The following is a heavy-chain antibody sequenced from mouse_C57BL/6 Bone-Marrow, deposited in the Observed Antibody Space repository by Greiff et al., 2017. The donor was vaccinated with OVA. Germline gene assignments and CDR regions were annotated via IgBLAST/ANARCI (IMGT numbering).Heavy chain of an antibody. J-gene: IGHJ2*01. V-gene: IGHV1-59*01. Sequence: QVQLQQPGAELVRPGTSVKLSCKASGYTFTSYWMHWVKQRPGQGLEWIGVIDPSDSYTNYNQKFKGKATLTVDTSSSTAYMQLSSLTSEDSAVYYCANGYRIWGQGTTLTVSS. D-gene: IGHD2-2*01. CDR1: GYTFTSYW. CDR2: IDPSDSYT. CDR3: ANGYRI.